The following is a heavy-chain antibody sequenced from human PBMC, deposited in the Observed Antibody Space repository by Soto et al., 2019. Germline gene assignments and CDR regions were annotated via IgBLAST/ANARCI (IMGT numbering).Heavy chain of an antibody. CDR3: ERIPGPYGMDV. CDR1: GFSLSTSGMR. J-gene: IGHJ6*02. Sequence: SGPTLVNPTQTLTLTCTFSGFSLSTSGMRVSWIRQPPGKALEWLARIDWDDDKFYSTSLKTRLTISKDTSKNQVVLTMTNMDPVDTATYYCERIPGPYGMDVWGQGTTVTVSS. V-gene: IGHV2-70*04. CDR2: IDWDDDK.